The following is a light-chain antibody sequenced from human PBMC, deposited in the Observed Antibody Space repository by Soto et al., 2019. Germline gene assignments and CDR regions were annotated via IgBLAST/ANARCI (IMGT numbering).Light chain of an antibody. CDR2: GNN. CDR3: QSYDSSLSGSSV. CDR1: SSNIGAGYD. V-gene: IGLV1-40*01. J-gene: IGLJ1*01. Sequence: QSVLTQPPSVSGAPGQRVTISCTGSSSNIGAGYDVHWYQQLPGTAPKLLIYGNNDRPSGVPDRFSGSKSGTSASLAISGLQAEDEADYYCQSYDSSLSGSSVFRTGTKLTVL.